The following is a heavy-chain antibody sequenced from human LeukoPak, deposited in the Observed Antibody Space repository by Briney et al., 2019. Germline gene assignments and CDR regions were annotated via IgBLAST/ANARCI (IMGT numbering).Heavy chain of an antibody. Sequence: GGSLRLSCAASGFTFSNYDMHWVRQAPGKGLEWVAVISYDGTNKYYADSVKGRFTISRDNSKSTLYLQMNSLRAEDTAVYYCAKENDFVSWGQGTLVTVSS. CDR2: ISYDGTNK. CDR3: AKENDFVS. J-gene: IGHJ5*01. D-gene: IGHD1-1*01. CDR1: GFTFSNYD. V-gene: IGHV3-30*18.